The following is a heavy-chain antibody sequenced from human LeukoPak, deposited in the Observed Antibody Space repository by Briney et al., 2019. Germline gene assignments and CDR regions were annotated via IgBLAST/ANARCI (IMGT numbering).Heavy chain of an antibody. CDR3: ARERLERQGYYFDY. CDR2: IIPIFGTA. J-gene: IGHJ4*02. V-gene: IGHV1-69*01. CDR1: GGTFSSYA. Sequence: SSVKVSCKASGGTFSSYAISRVRQAPGQGLEWMGGIIPIFGTANYAQKFQGRVTITADESTSTAYMELSSLRSEDTAVYYCARERLERQGYYFDYWGQGTLVTVSS. D-gene: IGHD1-1*01.